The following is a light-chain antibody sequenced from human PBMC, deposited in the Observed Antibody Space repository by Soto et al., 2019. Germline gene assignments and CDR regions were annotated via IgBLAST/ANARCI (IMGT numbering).Light chain of an antibody. CDR3: QQRQYWPPIT. J-gene: IGKJ5*01. CDR2: DTS. Sequence: ENVLTQSPGTLSLSPGERATLSCRASQSVGTYLAWYQQKPGQAPRLLIYDTSNRATGVPARFSGSGSGTDFTLTISSLEPEDCAIYYCQQRQYWPPITFGQGTRLEIK. V-gene: IGKV3-11*01. CDR1: QSVGTY.